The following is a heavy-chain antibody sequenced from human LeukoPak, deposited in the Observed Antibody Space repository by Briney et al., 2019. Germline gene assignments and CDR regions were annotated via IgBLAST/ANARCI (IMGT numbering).Heavy chain of an antibody. Sequence: SETLSLTCTVSGGSISSSSYYWGWIRQPPGKGLEWIGEINHSGSTNYNPSLKSRVTISVDTSKNQFSLKLSSVTAADTAVYYCARAFVWGSYRYGAFDIWGQGTMVTVSS. J-gene: IGHJ3*02. CDR1: GGSISSSSYY. V-gene: IGHV4-39*07. CDR2: INHSGST. CDR3: ARAFVWGSYRYGAFDI. D-gene: IGHD3-16*02.